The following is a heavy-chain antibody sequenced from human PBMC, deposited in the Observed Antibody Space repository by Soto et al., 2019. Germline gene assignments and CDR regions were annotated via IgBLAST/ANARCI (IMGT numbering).Heavy chain of an antibody. Sequence: GGSLRLSCAASGFTFSSYSMNWVRQAPGKXLEWVSSISSSSSYIYYADSVKGRFTISRDNAKNSLYLQMNSLRAEDTAVYYCARGRVTTILSTVYYYYYGMDVWGQGPTVTVFS. D-gene: IGHD5-12*01. CDR2: ISSSSSYI. CDR1: GFTFSSYS. CDR3: ARGRVTTILSTVYYYYYGMDV. J-gene: IGHJ6*02. V-gene: IGHV3-21*01.